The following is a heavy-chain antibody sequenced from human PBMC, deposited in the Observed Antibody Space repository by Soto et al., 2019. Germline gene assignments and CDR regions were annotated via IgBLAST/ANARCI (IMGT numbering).Heavy chain of an antibody. Sequence: DVQLVESGGGLVQPGGSLRLSCAASGFTFSSHWMSWVRQAPGKGLEWVANITQDGSAKYYVDSVKGRFTISRDNAKNSLSLQRNSLRAEDTAVDYCTRERWDSWGQGTLVIVSS. D-gene: IGHD1-26*01. CDR3: TRERWDS. CDR2: ITQDGSAK. CDR1: GFTFSSHW. J-gene: IGHJ5*02. V-gene: IGHV3-7*01.